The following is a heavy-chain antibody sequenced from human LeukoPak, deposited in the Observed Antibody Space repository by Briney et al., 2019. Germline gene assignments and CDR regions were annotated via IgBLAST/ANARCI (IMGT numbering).Heavy chain of an antibody. CDR3: ARTVARIGY. Sequence: GGSLRLSCAASGFTFSSYEMNWVRQAPGKGPEWVSHISSSGSTIYYTDSVKGRFTISRDNSKNLLYLQMNSLRAEDTATYYCARTVARIGYWGQGTLVTVSS. V-gene: IGHV3-48*03. CDR1: GFTFSSYE. CDR2: ISSSGSTI. D-gene: IGHD4-23*01. J-gene: IGHJ4*02.